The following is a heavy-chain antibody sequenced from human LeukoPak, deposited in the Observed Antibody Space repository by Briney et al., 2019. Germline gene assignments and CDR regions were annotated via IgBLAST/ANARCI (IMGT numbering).Heavy chain of an antibody. CDR2: ITPSGGGT. J-gene: IGHJ4*02. Sequence: ASVKVSCNVSGYTFTSYSIHWVRQAPGQGLQWMGIITPSGGGTNYAQNLQGRVIMTRDTSTSTVYMELSSLRSEDTAVYFCARGRCGGQEGYFDSWGQGTLVTVSS. CDR1: GYTFTSYS. CDR3: ARGRCGGQEGYFDS. D-gene: IGHD4-17*01. V-gene: IGHV1-46*01.